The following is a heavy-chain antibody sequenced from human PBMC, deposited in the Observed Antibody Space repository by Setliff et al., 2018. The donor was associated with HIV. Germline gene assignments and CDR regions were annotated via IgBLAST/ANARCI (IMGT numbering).Heavy chain of an antibody. D-gene: IGHD6-13*01. J-gene: IGHJ4*02. CDR2: ISGSGGST. CDR3: ATQTGFYNSHWYDY. V-gene: IGHV3-23*01. CDR1: GFTFTNYA. Sequence: GGSLRLSCAASGFTFTNYAMSWVRQAPGKGLEWVSVISGSGGSTYYADSVKGRFTISRDNSKNTLYLQMNSLRAEDTGVYYCATQTGFYNSHWYDYWGQGTMVTVSS.